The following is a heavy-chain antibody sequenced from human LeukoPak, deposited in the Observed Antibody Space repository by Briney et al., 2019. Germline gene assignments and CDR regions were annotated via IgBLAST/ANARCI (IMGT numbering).Heavy chain of an antibody. D-gene: IGHD5-24*01. Sequence: SGGSLRLSCAASGFTFSSYWMHWVRQAPGKGLVWVSRINNDGSSTNSADSVEGRFTISRDNAKNTLYLHMNSLRAEDTAVYYCARVRYSDGSYYFDYWGQGTLVTVSS. CDR1: GFTFSSYW. CDR3: ARVRYSDGSYYFDY. J-gene: IGHJ4*02. CDR2: INNDGSST. V-gene: IGHV3-74*01.